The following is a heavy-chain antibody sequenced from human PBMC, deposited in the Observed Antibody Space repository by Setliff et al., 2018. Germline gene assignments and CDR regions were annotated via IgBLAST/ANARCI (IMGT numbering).Heavy chain of an antibody. D-gene: IGHD3-3*01. Sequence: GGSLSLSCAASGFSFSSYAMSWVRQAPGKGLEWVSSIIGSGISTYYADSVQGRFTISRDNHKNTLHLQMNSLRVEDTAIYYCAKSPHDFWSGRVFFDNWGQGILVTVSS. CDR3: AKSPHDFWSGRVFFDN. J-gene: IGHJ4*01. CDR2: IIGSGIST. CDR1: GFSFSSYA. V-gene: IGHV3-23*01.